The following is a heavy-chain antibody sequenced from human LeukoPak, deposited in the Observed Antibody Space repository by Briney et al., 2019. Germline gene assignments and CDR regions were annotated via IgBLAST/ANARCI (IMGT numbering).Heavy chain of an antibody. D-gene: IGHD5-12*01. CDR2: MDYSGNP. CDR3: ARSTVATIRGGYSSGPYYYYMDV. J-gene: IGHJ6*03. V-gene: IGHV4-39*01. Sequence: PSETLSLTCSVSSGSIISSSHYWGWIRQSPGKGLEWIGSMDYSGNPYYNPSLKSRVTISVDTSENQFSLKLRSVTAADTAVYYCARSTVATIRGGYSSGPYYYYMDVWGKGTTVTVSS. CDR1: SGSIISSSHY.